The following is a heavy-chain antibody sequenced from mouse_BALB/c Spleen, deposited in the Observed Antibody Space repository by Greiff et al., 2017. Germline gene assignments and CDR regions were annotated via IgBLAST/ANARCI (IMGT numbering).Heavy chain of an antibody. J-gene: IGHJ3*01. CDR2: IDPANGNT. D-gene: IGHD2-13*01. CDR3: ARRLRFAY. V-gene: IGHV14-3*02. Sequence: DVQLQESGAELVKPGASVKLSCTASGFNIKDTYMHWVKQRPEQGLEWIGRIDPANGNTKYDPKFQGKATITADTSSNTAYLQLSSLTSEDTAVYYCARRLRFAYWGQGTLVTVSA. CDR1: GFNIKDTY.